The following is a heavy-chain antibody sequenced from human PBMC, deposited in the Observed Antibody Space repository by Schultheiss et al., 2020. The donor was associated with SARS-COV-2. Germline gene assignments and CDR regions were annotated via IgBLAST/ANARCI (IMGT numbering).Heavy chain of an antibody. CDR3: ARASGSYYYYGMDV. Sequence: PLSLTCTVSGGSISSGGYYWSWIRQPAGKGLEWIGRIYTSGSTNYNPSLKSRVTMSVDTSKNQFSLKLSSVTAADTAVYYCARASGSYYYYGMDVWGQGTTVTVSS. CDR2: IYTSGST. J-gene: IGHJ6*02. CDR1: GGSISSGGYY. V-gene: IGHV4-61*02. D-gene: IGHD1-26*01.